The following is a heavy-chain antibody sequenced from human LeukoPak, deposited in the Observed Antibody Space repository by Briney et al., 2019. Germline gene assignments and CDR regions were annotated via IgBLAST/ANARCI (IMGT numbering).Heavy chain of an antibody. CDR3: AKDHDYGGPDY. J-gene: IGHJ4*02. Sequence: GGSLRLSCAASGFTFAAHNMHWVRQAPGKGLQYVAGITSDDRSTFYGSSVKGRFIISRDNSRNTLYLQLGNLRTDDLAVYYCAKDHDYGGPDYWGQGTLVAVSS. V-gene: IGHV3-64*01. CDR1: GFTFAAHN. D-gene: IGHD4-23*01. CDR2: ITSDDRST.